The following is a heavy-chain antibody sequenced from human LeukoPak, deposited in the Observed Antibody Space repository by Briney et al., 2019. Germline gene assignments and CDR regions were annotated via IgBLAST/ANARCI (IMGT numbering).Heavy chain of an antibody. D-gene: IGHD5-24*01. CDR2: ISWNSGSI. V-gene: IGHV3-9*01. Sequence: PGRSLRLSCAASGFTFDDYAMPWVRQAPGKGLEWVSGISWNSGSIGYADSVKGRFTISRDNAKNSLYLQMNSLRAEDTALYYCAKDVEMALDYWGQGTLVTVSS. CDR1: GFTFDDYA. J-gene: IGHJ4*02. CDR3: AKDVEMALDY.